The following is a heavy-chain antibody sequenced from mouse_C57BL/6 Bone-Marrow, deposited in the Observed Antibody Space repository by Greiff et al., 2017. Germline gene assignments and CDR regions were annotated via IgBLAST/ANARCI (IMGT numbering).Heavy chain of an antibody. V-gene: IGHV1-39*01. J-gene: IGHJ1*03. D-gene: IGHD1-1*01. CDR1: GYSFTDYN. CDR3: ARPITTVVAPYFDV. CDR2: INPNYGTT. Sequence: IQLQQSGPELVKPGASVKISCKASGYSFTDYNMNWVKQSNGKSLEWIGVINPNYGTTSYNQKFKGKATLTVDQSSSTAYMQLNSLTSEDSAVYYCARPITTVVAPYFDVWGTGTTVTVSS.